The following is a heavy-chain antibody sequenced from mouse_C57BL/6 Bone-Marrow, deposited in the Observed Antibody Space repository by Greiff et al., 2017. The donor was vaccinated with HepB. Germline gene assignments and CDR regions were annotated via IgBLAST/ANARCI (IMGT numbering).Heavy chain of an antibody. CDR1: GYTFTSYW. V-gene: IGHV1-69*01. D-gene: IGHD1-1*01. CDR3: AKSLSTVVGLHLGF. CDR2: IDPSDSYT. J-gene: IGHJ2*01. Sequence: QVQLQQPGAELVMPGASVKLSCKASGYTFTSYWMHWVKQRPGQGLEWIGEIDPSDSYTNYNQKFKGKSTLTVDKSSSTAYMQLSSLTSEDSAVYYLAKSLSTVVGLHLGFRGQGTTLTVSS.